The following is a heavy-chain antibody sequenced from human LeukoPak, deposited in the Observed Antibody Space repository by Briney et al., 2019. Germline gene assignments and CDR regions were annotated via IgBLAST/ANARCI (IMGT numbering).Heavy chain of an antibody. D-gene: IGHD1-1*01. V-gene: IGHV3-30*02. CDR3: AKDHWNALKGGFDY. Sequence: GGSLRLSCAASGFTFSSYGMHWVRQAPGKGLDWVAFIRYDGSNKYYADSVKGRFTISRDNSKNTLYLQMNSLRAEDTAVYYCAKDHWNALKGGFDYWGQGTLVTVSS. CDR2: IRYDGSNK. CDR1: GFTFSSYG. J-gene: IGHJ4*02.